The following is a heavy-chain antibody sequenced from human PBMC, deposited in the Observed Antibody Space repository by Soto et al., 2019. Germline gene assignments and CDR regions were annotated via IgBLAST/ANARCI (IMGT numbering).Heavy chain of an antibody. CDR2: TSYDGSNN. V-gene: IGHV3-30*03. Sequence: QVQLVESWGGVVQPGTSLRLSCVGSGFTFRRYVIHWVRQAPGKGLEWVALTSYDGSNNFYGDSVKGRFTLFRHKSRNPVELQRDSLTLEDTALYYCARWGTTGGLDVWGQGTLVSVSS. CDR1: GFTFRRYV. CDR3: ARWGTTGGLDV. D-gene: IGHD3-16*01. J-gene: IGHJ4*02.